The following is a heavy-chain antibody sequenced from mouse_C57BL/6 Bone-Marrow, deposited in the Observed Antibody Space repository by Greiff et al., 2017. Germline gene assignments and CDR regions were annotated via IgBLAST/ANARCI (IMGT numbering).Heavy chain of an antibody. CDR2: IDPSDSYT. Sequence: VQLQQPGAELVMPGASVKLSCKASGYTFTSYWMHWVKQRPGQGLEWIGEIDPSDSYTNYNQKFKGKSPLTVDKSSSTASMQLSSLTSEDSAVYYCAREGYDYPWFAYWGQGTLVTVSA. D-gene: IGHD2-4*01. V-gene: IGHV1-69*01. J-gene: IGHJ3*01. CDR1: GYTFTSYW. CDR3: AREGYDYPWFAY.